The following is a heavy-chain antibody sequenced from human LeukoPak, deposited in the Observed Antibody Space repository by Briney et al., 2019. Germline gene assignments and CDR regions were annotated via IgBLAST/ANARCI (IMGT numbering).Heavy chain of an antibody. Sequence: GGSLRLSCAASGVTFSSYAIHWVRQAPGKGLEWVAVMSYDGSIKYYADSVKGRFTISRDNSKNTLYLQMNSLRPEDTAVYYCAREDIVVVVAAYWGQGTLVTVSS. CDR2: MSYDGSIK. D-gene: IGHD2-15*01. CDR1: GVTFSSYA. CDR3: AREDIVVVVAAY. V-gene: IGHV3-30-3*01. J-gene: IGHJ4*02.